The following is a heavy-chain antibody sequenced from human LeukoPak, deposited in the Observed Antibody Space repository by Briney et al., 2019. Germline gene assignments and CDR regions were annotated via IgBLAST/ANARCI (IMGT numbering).Heavy chain of an antibody. CDR3: AKSLRYFDWLLDGDAFDI. J-gene: IGHJ3*02. Sequence: GGSLRLSCAASGFTFSSYAMSWVRQAPGKGLEWVSAISGSGGSTYYADSVKGRFTISRDNSKNTLYLQMNSLRAEDTAVYYCAKSLRYFDWLLDGDAFDIWGQGTMVTVSS. CDR1: GFTFSSYA. V-gene: IGHV3-23*01. D-gene: IGHD3-9*01. CDR2: ISGSGGST.